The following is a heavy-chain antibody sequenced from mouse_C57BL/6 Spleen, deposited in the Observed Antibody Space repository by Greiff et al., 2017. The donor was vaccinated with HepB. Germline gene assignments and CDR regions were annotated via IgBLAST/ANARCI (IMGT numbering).Heavy chain of an antibody. V-gene: IGHV1-15*01. CDR2: IDPETGGT. D-gene: IGHD2-2*01. CDR3: TRLNGYEDFDY. Sequence: QVQLQQSGAELVRPGASVTLSCKASGYTFTDYEMHWVKQTPVHGLEWIGAIDPETGGTAYNQKFKGKAILTADKSSSTAYMELRSLTSEDSAVYYCTRLNGYEDFDYWGQGTTLTVSS. J-gene: IGHJ2*01. CDR1: GYTFTDYE.